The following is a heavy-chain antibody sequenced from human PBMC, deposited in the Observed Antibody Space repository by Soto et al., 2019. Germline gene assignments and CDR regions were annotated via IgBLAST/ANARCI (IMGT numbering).Heavy chain of an antibody. CDR2: INAGNGNT. CDR3: ARDTSDWNYGVRWFDP. Sequence: ASVKVSCKASGYTFTSYAMHWVRQAPGQRLEWMGWINAGNGNTKYSQKFQGRVTITRGTSASTAYMELSSLRSEDTAVYYCARDTSDWNYGVRWFDPWGQGTLVTVSS. V-gene: IGHV1-3*01. J-gene: IGHJ5*02. CDR1: GYTFTSYA. D-gene: IGHD1-7*01.